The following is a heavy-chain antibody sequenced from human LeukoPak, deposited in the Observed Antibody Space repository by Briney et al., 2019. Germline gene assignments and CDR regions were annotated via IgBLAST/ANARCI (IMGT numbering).Heavy chain of an antibody. D-gene: IGHD3-10*01. Sequence: PGRSLRLSCAASGFTFSSYAFHWVRQAPGKGLEWVAVISFDGSSKYSADSLGGRFIISRDNSENTLYLQMESLRAEDTAVYYCARRVRGICGPDVWGQGTAVTVSS. J-gene: IGHJ6*02. V-gene: IGHV3-30*04. CDR1: GFTFSSYA. CDR3: ARRVRGICGPDV. CDR2: ISFDGSSK.